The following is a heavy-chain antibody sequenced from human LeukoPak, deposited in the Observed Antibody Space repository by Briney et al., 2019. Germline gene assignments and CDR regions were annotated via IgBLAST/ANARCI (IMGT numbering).Heavy chain of an antibody. D-gene: IGHD4-17*01. V-gene: IGHV3-30*18. Sequence: PGGSLRLSCAASGFTFSSYGMHWVRQAPGKGLEWVAVISYDGSNKYYADSVKGRFTISRDNSKNTLYLQMNSLRGEDTAVYYCAKDRDPVVNTDYYYGMNVWGQGTTVTVSS. J-gene: IGHJ6*02. CDR2: ISYDGSNK. CDR3: AKDRDPVVNTDYYYGMNV. CDR1: GFTFSSYG.